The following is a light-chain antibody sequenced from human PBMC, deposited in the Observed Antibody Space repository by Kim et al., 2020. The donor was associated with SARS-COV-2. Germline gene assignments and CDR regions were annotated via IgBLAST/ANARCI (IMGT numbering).Light chain of an antibody. CDR2: YDT. CDR1: NIEGKS. J-gene: IGLJ2*01. Sequence: SYELTQPPSVSVAPGETAWITCGGNNIEGKSVHWYQQKPGQAAILVISYDTDRSSGIPERFSGSNSGNTATLTIGRVEAGDEADYYCQVWDSTTDHVVFGGGTQLTVL. CDR3: QVWDSTTDHVV. V-gene: IGLV3-21*04.